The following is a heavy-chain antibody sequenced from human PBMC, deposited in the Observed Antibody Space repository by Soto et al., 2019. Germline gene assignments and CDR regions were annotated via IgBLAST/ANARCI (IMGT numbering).Heavy chain of an antibody. CDR1: GFTFSTYW. CDR3: ARDLVLDQLLTSAFDI. J-gene: IGHJ3*02. D-gene: IGHD2-2*01. Sequence: PGGSLRLCCAASGFTFSTYWMSWARQAPGKGLEWVAHINQDGSTNYHVDSVKGRFTISRDNARNSLYLQMNSLRAEDTAVYYCARDLVLDQLLTSAFDIWGPGTMVTVSS. CDR2: INQDGSTN. V-gene: IGHV3-7*03.